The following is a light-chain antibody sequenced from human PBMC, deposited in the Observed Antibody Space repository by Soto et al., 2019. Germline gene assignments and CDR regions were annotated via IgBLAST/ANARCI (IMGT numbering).Light chain of an antibody. J-gene: IGKJ2*01. CDR2: AAS. Sequence: DIPLTQSPSFLAASVGDRVTITCRASQGLSSYLAWYQQKPGKAPKLLIYAASTLQSGVPSRFSGSGSGTEFPLTISSLQPEDFATYYCQQLNSYPYTFGQGTKLEIK. V-gene: IGKV1-9*01. CDR3: QQLNSYPYT. CDR1: QGLSSY.